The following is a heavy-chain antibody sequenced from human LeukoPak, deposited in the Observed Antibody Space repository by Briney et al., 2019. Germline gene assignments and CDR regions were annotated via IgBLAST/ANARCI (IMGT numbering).Heavy chain of an antibody. CDR3: ARRFGPNYYYGMDV. D-gene: IGHD3-16*01. J-gene: IGHJ6*02. Sequence: SETLSLTCTVSGGSISSGDYYWSWIRQPPGKGLEWIGYIYYSGSTYYNPSLKSRVTISVDTSKNQFSLKLSSVTAADTAVYYCARRFGPNYYYGMDVWGQGTTVTVSS. CDR2: IYYSGST. CDR1: GGSISSGDYY. V-gene: IGHV4-30-4*01.